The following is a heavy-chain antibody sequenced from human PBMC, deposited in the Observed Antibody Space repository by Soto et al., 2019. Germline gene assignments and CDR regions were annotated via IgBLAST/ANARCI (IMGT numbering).Heavy chain of an antibody. CDR3: ARSDWLDP. CDR2: IKSDGSIT. J-gene: IGHJ5*02. Sequence: EVQLVESGGGLVQPGGSLRLSCVVSGFTLSSSWMHWVRQAPGKGLVWVSRIKSDGSITSYADSVKGRFTISRDNAKNTLYLQMNSLSAEDTAAYYCARSDWLDPWGQGTLVTVSS. CDR1: GFTLSSSW. V-gene: IGHV3-74*01.